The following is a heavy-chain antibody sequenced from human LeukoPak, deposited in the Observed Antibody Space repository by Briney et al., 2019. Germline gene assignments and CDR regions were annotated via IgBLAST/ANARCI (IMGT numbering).Heavy chain of an antibody. CDR3: AREFPPIGYSSSWFKPDYYYYYYMDV. D-gene: IGHD6-13*01. V-gene: IGHV1-8*03. CDR1: GYTFTSYD. CDR2: MNPNSGNT. J-gene: IGHJ6*03. Sequence: GASVKVSCKASGYTFTSYDINWVRQATGQGLEWMGWMNPNSGNTGCAQKFQGRVTITRNTSISTAYMELSSLRSEDTAVYYCAREFPPIGYSSSWFKPDYYYYYYMDVWGKGTTVTISS.